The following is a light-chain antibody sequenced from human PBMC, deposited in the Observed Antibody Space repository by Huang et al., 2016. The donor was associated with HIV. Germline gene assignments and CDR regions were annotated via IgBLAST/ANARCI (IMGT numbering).Light chain of an antibody. CDR3: QQYYTTPLT. CDR2: WAS. Sequence: DIVMTQSPDSLAVSLGARATINCKSSQSVLYSSNNKNYLAWYQQKPGQSPKLLIYWASTRESGVPDRFSGSGSGTDFTLTIRSLQAEDVAVYYCQQYYTTPLTFGGGTKVEIK. J-gene: IGKJ4*01. V-gene: IGKV4-1*01. CDR1: QSVLYSSNNKNY.